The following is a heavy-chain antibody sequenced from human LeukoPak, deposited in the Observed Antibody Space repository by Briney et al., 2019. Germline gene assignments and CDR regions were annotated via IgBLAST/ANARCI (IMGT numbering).Heavy chain of an antibody. V-gene: IGHV4-61*01. D-gene: IGHD3-22*01. CDR3: ARENSYYDSSGYYYGSGYFDY. CDR2: IYYSGST. CDR1: GGSTISSGNYY. Sequence: PSQTLSLTCTVSGGSTISSGNYYWSWIRQPPGKGLEWIGYIYYSGSTNYNPSLQSRVTISVDTSKNQFSLRLSSVTAADMAMYYCARENSYYDSSGYYYGSGYFDYWGQGTLVTVSS. J-gene: IGHJ4*02.